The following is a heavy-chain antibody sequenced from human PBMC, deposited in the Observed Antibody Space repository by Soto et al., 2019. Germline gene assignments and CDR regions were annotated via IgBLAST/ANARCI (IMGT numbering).Heavy chain of an antibody. J-gene: IGHJ6*02. CDR1: GYTFTSYG. Sequence: QVQLVQSGAEVKKPGASVKVSCRASGYTFTSYGISWVRQAPGQGVEWMGWISANNGDTNYAQKLQGRVTMTTDTSTSTADIELRSLRSDDTAVYYCARTEYYSYSYDMDVWGQGTTVTVSS. CDR3: ARTEYYSYSYDMDV. V-gene: IGHV1-18*01. CDR2: ISANNGDT.